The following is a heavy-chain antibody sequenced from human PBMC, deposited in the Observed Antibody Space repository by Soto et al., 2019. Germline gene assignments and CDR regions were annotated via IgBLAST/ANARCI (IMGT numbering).Heavy chain of an antibody. CDR1: GYTFTSYY. D-gene: IGHD3-10*01. CDR3: SRDQVDYGSGSYYNVYYYGMDV. CDR2: INPSGGST. J-gene: IGHJ6*02. Sequence: ASVKVSCKASGYTFTSYYMHWVRQAPGQGLEWMGIINPSGGSTSYAQKFQGRVTMTRDTSTSIVYMELSSLRSEDTAVYYRSRDQVDYGSGSYYNVYYYGMDVWG. V-gene: IGHV1-46*03.